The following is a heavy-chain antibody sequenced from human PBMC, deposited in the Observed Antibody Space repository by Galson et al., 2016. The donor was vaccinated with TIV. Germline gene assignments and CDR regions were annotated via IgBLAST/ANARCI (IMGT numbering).Heavy chain of an antibody. CDR2: VYLGDSVT. V-gene: IGHV5-51*01. Sequence: QSGAEVKKPGESLKISCKHSGYGFVDYWIVWVRQRPGKGLEWMGIVYLGDSVTRYSPSFQGQVAISADKSSNTAYLQGSSLQASDTAMYYCARTGGGIDQWGQGTLVTVSS. CDR3: ARTGGGIDQ. D-gene: IGHD1-14*01. J-gene: IGHJ4*02. CDR1: GYGFVDYW.